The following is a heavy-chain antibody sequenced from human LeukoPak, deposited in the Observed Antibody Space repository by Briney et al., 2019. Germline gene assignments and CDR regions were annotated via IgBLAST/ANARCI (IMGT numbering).Heavy chain of an antibody. D-gene: IGHD3-9*01. CDR1: GFTFSRNG. V-gene: IGHV3-33*01. CDR3: ARDLGYDILTGYYSD. J-gene: IGHJ4*02. CDR2: IWYDGSNK. Sequence: PGGSLRLSCAASGFTFSRNGMHWVRQAPGKGLEGVAVIWYDGSNKYYADSVKGRFTISRDNSKNTLYLQMNSLRSEDTAVYYCARDLGYDILTGYYSDWGQGTLVTVSS.